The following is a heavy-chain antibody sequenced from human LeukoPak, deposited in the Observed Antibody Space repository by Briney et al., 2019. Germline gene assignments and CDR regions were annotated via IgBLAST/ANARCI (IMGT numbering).Heavy chain of an antibody. D-gene: IGHD2-15*01. J-gene: IGHJ4*02. CDR3: ARIGYCSGGSCYWVYFDY. Sequence: GGSLRLSCAASGFTFSSYGMHWVRQAPGKGLEWVAVIWYDGSNTYYADSVKGRFTISRDNSKNTLYLQMNGLRAEDTAVYYCARIGYCSGGSCYWVYFDYWGQGTLVTVSS. V-gene: IGHV3-33*01. CDR1: GFTFSSYG. CDR2: IWYDGSNT.